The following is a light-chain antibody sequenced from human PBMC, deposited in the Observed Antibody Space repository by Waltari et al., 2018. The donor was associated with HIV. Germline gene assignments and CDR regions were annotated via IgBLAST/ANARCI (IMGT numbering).Light chain of an antibody. CDR1: QTLLYSSNNKNY. V-gene: IGKV4-1*01. Sequence: IIMTQSPDSLAVSLGERATINCKSRQTLLYSSNNKNYFDWYQHKPRQPPKMLIYWAATRQSGLPDRFSGSGSGTNFTLTINRLQNEDVATYYCQQYYRTPLTFGGGTKVGLK. J-gene: IGKJ4*01. CDR3: QQYYRTPLT. CDR2: WAA.